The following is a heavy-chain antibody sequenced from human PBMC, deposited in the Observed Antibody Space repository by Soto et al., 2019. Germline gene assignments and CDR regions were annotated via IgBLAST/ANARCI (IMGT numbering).Heavy chain of an antibody. CDR2: INHSGST. J-gene: IGHJ6*02. CDR3: ARVRTETSTFYYYYGMDV. Sequence: PSETLSLTCAVYGGSFSGYYWSWIRQPPGKGLEWIGEINHSGSTNYNPSLKSRVTISVDTSKNQFSLKLSSVTAADTAVYYCARVRTETSTFYYYYGMDVWGQGTTVT. V-gene: IGHV4-34*01. D-gene: IGHD4-17*01. CDR1: GGSFSGYY.